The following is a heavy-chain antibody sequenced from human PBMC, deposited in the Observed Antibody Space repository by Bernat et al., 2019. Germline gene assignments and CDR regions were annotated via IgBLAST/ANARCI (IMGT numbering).Heavy chain of an antibody. D-gene: IGHD6-19*01. CDR2: ISYDGSNK. V-gene: IGHV3-30*18. CDR1: GFTFSSYG. J-gene: IGHJ4*02. CDR3: AKDWWVAVAGTLDY. Sequence: VQLVESGGGVVQPGRSLRLSCAASGFTFSSYGMHWVRQAPGKGLEWVAVISYDGSNKYYADSVKGRFTISRDNSKNTLYLQMNSLRAEDTAVYYCAKDWWVAVAGTLDYWGQGTLVTVSS.